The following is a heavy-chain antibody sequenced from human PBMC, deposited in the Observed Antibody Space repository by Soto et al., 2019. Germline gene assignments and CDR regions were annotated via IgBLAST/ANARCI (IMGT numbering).Heavy chain of an antibody. V-gene: IGHV4-4*02. J-gene: IGHJ6*02. Sequence: QVQLQESGPGLVKPSGTLSLTCAVSGGSISSSNWWSWVRQPPGKGLEWIGEIYHSGSTNYNPSLKSRVTISVDKSKNQFSLKLSSVTAADTAVYYCARDMGVTYYDILTGYYRYYYYGMDVWGQGTTVTVSS. D-gene: IGHD3-9*01. CDR2: IYHSGST. CDR1: GGSISSSNW. CDR3: ARDMGVTYYDILTGYYRYYYYGMDV.